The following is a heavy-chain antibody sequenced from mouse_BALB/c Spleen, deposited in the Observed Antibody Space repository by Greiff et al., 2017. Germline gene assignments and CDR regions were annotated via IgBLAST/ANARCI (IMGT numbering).Heavy chain of an antibody. J-gene: IGHJ3*01. CDR1: GFTFSDYY. CDR2: ISDGGSYT. V-gene: IGHV5-4*02. Sequence: EVHLVESGGGLVKPGGSLKLSCAASGFTFSDYYMYWVRQTPEKRLEWVATISDGGSYTYYPDSVKGRFTISRDNAKNNLYLQMSSLKSEDTAMYYCARDRDYGGGAWFAYWGQETLVTVSA. D-gene: IGHD1-1*02. CDR3: ARDRDYGGGAWFAY.